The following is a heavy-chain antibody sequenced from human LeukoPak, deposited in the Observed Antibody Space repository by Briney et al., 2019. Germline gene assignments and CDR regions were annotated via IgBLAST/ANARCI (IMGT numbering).Heavy chain of an antibody. Sequence: PGGSLRLSCVASGFTFSSHAMHWVRQVTGKGLEWVSAIGSAADTYYAGSVRGRFTISRENAENSLYLQMNSLSAGDTAVYYCARASGTYYDLDYWGQGTLVTVSS. CDR3: ARASGTYYDLDY. D-gene: IGHD1-26*01. V-gene: IGHV3-13*04. J-gene: IGHJ4*02. CDR1: GFTFSSHA. CDR2: IGSAADT.